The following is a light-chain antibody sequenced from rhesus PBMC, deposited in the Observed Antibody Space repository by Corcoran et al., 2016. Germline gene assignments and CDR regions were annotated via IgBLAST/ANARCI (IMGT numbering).Light chain of an antibody. CDR1: QGISNW. CDR2: AAS. V-gene: IGKV1-18*01. J-gene: IGKJ1*01. Sequence: DIQMTQSPSSLSASVGDRVTITCQVSQGISNWLAWYQQKPGKAPKLLIYAASSLQSGVPSRFSDSGSGTDITLTISSLQPEDFASYYCQQHYRNPPTFGQGTKVEIK. CDR3: QQHYRNPPT.